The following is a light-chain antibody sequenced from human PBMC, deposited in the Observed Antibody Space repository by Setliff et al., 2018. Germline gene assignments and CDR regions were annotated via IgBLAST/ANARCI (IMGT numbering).Light chain of an antibody. CDR2: RTN. CDR1: LGSVSTANY. CDR3: LLSMGSGISV. V-gene: IGLV8-61*01. J-gene: IGLJ1*01. Sequence: QTVVTQEPSFSVSPGGTVTLTCALSLGSVSTANYPSWYQQTPGQAPRRLIYRTNSRRSGVPARFSGSILGNKAALTITGAQAEDESDYYCLLSMGSGISVFGTGTKATVL.